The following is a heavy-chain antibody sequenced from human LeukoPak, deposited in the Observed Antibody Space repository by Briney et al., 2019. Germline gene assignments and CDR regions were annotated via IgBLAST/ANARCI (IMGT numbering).Heavy chain of an antibody. CDR2: IIPIFGTA. Sequence: GASVKVSCKASGGTFSSYAISWVRQAPGQGLEWMGGIIPIFGTANYAQKFQGRVTITTDESTSTAYMELSSLRSEDTAVYYCAGSYYDFWSGYRGDYWGQGTLVTVSS. D-gene: IGHD3-3*01. J-gene: IGHJ4*02. CDR3: AGSYYDFWSGYRGDY. V-gene: IGHV1-69*05. CDR1: GGTFSSYA.